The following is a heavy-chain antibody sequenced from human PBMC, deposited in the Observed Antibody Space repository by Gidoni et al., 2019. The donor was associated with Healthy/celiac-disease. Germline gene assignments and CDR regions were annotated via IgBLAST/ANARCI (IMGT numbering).Heavy chain of an antibody. D-gene: IGHD6-6*01. Sequence: QVQPVKSGGSVVQPGRSLRLSCAASGFTFSSYARHWVRQAPGMGLEWVAFISADGNNKSDADSVEGLFTISRDNSKNTLYLQMNSLRAEDAAVYYCARYLRNIGSSTKSSGFDYWGQGTLVTVSS. CDR2: ISADGNNK. V-gene: IGHV3-30-3*01. CDR3: ARYLRNIGSSTKSSGFDY. J-gene: IGHJ4*02. CDR1: GFTFSSYA.